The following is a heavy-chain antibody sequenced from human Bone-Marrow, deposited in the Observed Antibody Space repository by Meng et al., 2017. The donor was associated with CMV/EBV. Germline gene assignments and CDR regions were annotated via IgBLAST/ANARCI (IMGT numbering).Heavy chain of an antibody. CDR2: ISSSSRTI. D-gene: IGHD3-16*02. J-gene: IGHJ4*02. V-gene: IGHV3-48*04. CDR1: GFTFSSYS. Sequence: GGSLRLSCAASGFTFSSYSMNWVRQAPGKGLGWVSYISSSSRTIYYADSVKGRFTISRDNAKNPLYLQMNSLRAEDTAVYYCARDYEYVWGGYRRFDYWGQGTLVTVSS. CDR3: ARDYEYVWGGYRRFDY.